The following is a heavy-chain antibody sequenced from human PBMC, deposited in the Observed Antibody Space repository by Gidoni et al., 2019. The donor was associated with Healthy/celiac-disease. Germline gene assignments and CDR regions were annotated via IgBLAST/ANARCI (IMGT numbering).Heavy chain of an antibody. CDR2: IYYSGST. J-gene: IGHJ5*02. D-gene: IGHD3-10*01. CDR1: GGSISSYY. V-gene: IGHV4-59*08. CDR3: ARHLSLTVRGSGWFDP. Sequence: QVQLQESGPGLVKPSETLSLTCTVSGGSISSYYWSWIQQPPGKGLEWIGYIYYSGSTNYNPSLKSRVTISVDTSKNQFSLKLSSVTAADTAVYYCARHLSLTVRGSGWFDPWGQGTLVTVSS.